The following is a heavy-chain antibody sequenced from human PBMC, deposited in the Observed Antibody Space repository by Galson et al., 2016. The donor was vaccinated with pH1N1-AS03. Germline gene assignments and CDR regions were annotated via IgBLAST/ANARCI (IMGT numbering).Heavy chain of an antibody. J-gene: IGHJ6*03. CDR3: TRGGQGLPRVAYYYYYMDV. V-gene: IGHV1-69*05. D-gene: IGHD6-19*01. CDR2: IVPIVGSA. Sequence: SVKVSCKASGGTFSNYAVSWVRQAPGQGLEWLGGIVPIVGSASYAQKFQGRVTITTDESTATASMELSSLRSEDTAVYYCTRGGQGLPRVAYYYYYMDVRGQGTTVTVSS. CDR1: GGTFSNYA.